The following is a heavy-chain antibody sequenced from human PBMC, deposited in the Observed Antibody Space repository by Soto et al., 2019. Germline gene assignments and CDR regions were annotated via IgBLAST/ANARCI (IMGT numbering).Heavy chain of an antibody. J-gene: IGHJ4*02. CDR2: ISYDGSNK. D-gene: IGHD3-22*01. CDR1: GFTFSSYA. Sequence: GGSLRLSCAASGFTFSSYAMHWVRQAPGKGPEWVAVISYDGSNKYYADSVKGRFTISRDNSKNTLYLQMNSLRAEDTAVYYCASTSSAAYWGQGTLVTVSS. CDR3: ASTSSAAY. V-gene: IGHV3-30-3*01.